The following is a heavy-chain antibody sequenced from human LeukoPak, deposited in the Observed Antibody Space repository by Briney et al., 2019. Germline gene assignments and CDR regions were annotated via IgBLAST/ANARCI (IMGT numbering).Heavy chain of an antibody. D-gene: IGHD1-26*01. CDR3: ARGSVAATTPFGA. CDR2: IYYSGST. Sequence: SETLSLTCTVSGGSISSYYWSWIRQPPGKGLEWIGYIYYSGSTHYNPSLKSRATIPVDTSKNQFSLKLSSVTAALTAVHYCARGSVAATTPFGAWGQGPWSPSPQ. V-gene: IGHV4-59*01. J-gene: IGHJ5*02. CDR1: GGSISSYY.